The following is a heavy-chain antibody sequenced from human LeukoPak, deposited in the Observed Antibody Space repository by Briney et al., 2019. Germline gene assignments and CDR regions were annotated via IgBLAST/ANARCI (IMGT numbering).Heavy chain of an antibody. D-gene: IGHD3-22*01. V-gene: IGHV4-59*02. CDR2: ITYSGRT. CDR1: GFTVSSNY. CDR3: AKWGYYFDSSAYVAPTDDS. J-gene: IGHJ4*02. Sequence: GSLRLSCAASGFTVSSNYMSWVRQAPGKGLEWIGYITYSGRTDYNPSLKSRVAISLDTSNNQFSLTLSSVTAADTAVYYCAKWGYYFDSSAYVAPTDDSWGQGILVTVSS.